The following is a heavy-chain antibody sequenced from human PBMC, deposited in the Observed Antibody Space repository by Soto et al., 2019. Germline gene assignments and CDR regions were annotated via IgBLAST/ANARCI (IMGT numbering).Heavy chain of an antibody. V-gene: IGHV3-30*18. Sequence: QVQLVESGGGVVQPGRSLRLSCAASGFTFSSYGMHWVRQAPGKGLEGVAVISYDGSNKYYADSVKGRFTISRDNSKNTLYLQMNSLRAEDTAVYYCAKDLNGMDVWGQGTTVTVSS. J-gene: IGHJ6*02. CDR2: ISYDGSNK. CDR1: GFTFSSYG. CDR3: AKDLNGMDV.